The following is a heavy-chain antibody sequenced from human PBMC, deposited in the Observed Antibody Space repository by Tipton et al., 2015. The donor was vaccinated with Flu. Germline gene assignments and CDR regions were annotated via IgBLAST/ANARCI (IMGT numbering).Heavy chain of an antibody. Sequence: TLSLTCTVSGGSISSSSYYWGWIRQPPGNGLEWIGSIYYSGSTYYNPSLKSRVTISVDTSKNQFSLKLSSVTAADTAVYYCARGPLTYGSGARRAFDIWGQGTMVTVSS. CDR3: ARGPLTYGSGARRAFDI. V-gene: IGHV4-39*07. CDR1: GGSISSSSYY. CDR2: IYYSGST. J-gene: IGHJ3*02. D-gene: IGHD3-10*01.